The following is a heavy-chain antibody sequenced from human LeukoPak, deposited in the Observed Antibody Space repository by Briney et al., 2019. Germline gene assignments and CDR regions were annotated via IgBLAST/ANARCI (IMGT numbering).Heavy chain of an antibody. J-gene: IGHJ4*02. CDR2: INCDGSST. CDR3: ARKAPGSTRPGFDY. V-gene: IGHV3-74*01. D-gene: IGHD2-2*01. CDR1: GYTLSSYW. Sequence: GGSLRLSCAASGYTLSSYWKHWARQAPGEALVWLSRINCDGSSTSYADSEEGRFTISRDHAKNTLYLQMNSLRAEHTAVYYCARKAPGSTRPGFDYWGQGTLVTVSS.